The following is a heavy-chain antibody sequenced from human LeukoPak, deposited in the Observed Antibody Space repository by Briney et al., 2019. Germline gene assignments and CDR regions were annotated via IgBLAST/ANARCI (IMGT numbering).Heavy chain of an antibody. CDR2: ISDSGGST. CDR1: GFTFSSYA. CDR3: AKMSSGQAYFHY. D-gene: IGHD5-12*01. J-gene: IGHJ4*02. V-gene: IGHV3-23*01. Sequence: PGGSLRLSCAASGFTFSSYAVSWVRQAPGKGLEWVSAISDSGGSTYYADSVKGRFTISRDNSKNTLYLQMNSLRAEDTAVYYCAKMSSGQAYFHYWGQGTLVTVSS.